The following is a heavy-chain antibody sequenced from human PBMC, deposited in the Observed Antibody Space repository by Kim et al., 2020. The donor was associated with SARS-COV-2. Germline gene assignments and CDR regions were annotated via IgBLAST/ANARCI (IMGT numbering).Heavy chain of an antibody. Sequence: GRTNSIPSLERRVIMSIDTSKNRFSLRLSSVTAADTAVYYCARRYGTLCDNWGQGTLATVSS. D-gene: IGHD1-1*01. J-gene: IGHJ4*02. CDR3: ARRYGTLCDN. CDR2: GRT. V-gene: IGHV4-61*07.